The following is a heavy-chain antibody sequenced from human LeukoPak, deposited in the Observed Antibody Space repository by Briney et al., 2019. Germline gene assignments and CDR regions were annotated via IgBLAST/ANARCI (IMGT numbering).Heavy chain of an antibody. D-gene: IGHD6-19*01. CDR1: GGSFSGYY. Sequence: SETLSLTCAVYGGSFSGYYWSWIRQPPGKWLEWIGEINHSGSTNYNPSLKSRVTISVDTSKNQFSLKLSSVTAADTAVYYCARVSAGAYYFDYWGQGTLVTVSS. V-gene: IGHV4-34*01. CDR2: INHSGST. J-gene: IGHJ4*02. CDR3: ARVSAGAYYFDY.